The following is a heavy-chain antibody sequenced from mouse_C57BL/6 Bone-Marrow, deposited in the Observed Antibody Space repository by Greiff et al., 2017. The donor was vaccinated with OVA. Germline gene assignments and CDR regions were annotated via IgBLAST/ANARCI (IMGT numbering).Heavy chain of an antibody. CDR1: GYTFTDYE. Sequence: QVQLQQSGAELVRPGASVTLSCKASGYTFTDYEMHWVKQTPVHGLEWIGAIDPETGGTAYNQKFKGKAILTADKSSSTAYMKLRSLTSEDSAVYYCTRGGLRRCMDYWGQGTSVTVSS. CDR3: TRGGLRRCMDY. D-gene: IGHD2-4*01. CDR2: IDPETGGT. J-gene: IGHJ4*01. V-gene: IGHV1-15*01.